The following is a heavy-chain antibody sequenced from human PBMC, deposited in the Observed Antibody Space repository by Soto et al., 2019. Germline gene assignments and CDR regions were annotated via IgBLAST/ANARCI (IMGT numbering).Heavy chain of an antibody. Sequence: QVQLVESGGGVVQPGRSLRLSCAASGFTFSSYGMHWVRQAPGKGLEWVAVIWYDGSNKYYADSVKGRFTISRDNSKNTLYLQMNSLRAEETAVYYCARPMNGIAGYLAYWGQGTLVIVSS. CDR1: GFTFSSYG. J-gene: IGHJ4*02. CDR3: ARPMNGIAGYLAY. V-gene: IGHV3-33*01. CDR2: IWYDGSNK. D-gene: IGHD6-13*01.